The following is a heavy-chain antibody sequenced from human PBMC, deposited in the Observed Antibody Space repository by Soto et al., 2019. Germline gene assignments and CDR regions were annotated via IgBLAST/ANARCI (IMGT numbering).Heavy chain of an antibody. CDR1: GFTFTSSA. CDR3: AADPQYFVLVPAAIYEHYYYGMDV. J-gene: IGHJ6*02. V-gene: IGHV1-58*01. Sequence: SVKVSCKASGFTFTSSAVQWVRQARGQRLEWIGWIVVGSGNTNYAQKFQERVTITRDMSTSTAYMELSSLRSEDTAVYYCAADPQYFVLVPAAIYEHYYYGMDVWGQGTTVTVSS. D-gene: IGHD2-2*01. CDR2: IVVGSGNT.